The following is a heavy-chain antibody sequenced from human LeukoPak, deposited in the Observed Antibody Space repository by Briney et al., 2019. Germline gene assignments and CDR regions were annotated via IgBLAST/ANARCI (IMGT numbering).Heavy chain of an antibody. V-gene: IGHV1-46*01. CDR2: INPSGGST. Sequence: GASVKVSCKASGGTFSSYAISWVRQAPGQGLEWMGIINPSGGSTSYAQKFQGRVTMTRDTSTSTVYMELSSLRSEDTAVYYCARPKTATTHYFDYWGQGTLVTVSS. D-gene: IGHD1-26*01. CDR3: ARPKTATTHYFDY. J-gene: IGHJ4*02. CDR1: GGTFSSYA.